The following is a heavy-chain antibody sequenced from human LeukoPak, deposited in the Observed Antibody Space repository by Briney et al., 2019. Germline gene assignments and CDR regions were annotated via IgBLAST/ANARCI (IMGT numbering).Heavy chain of an antibody. J-gene: IGHJ4*02. V-gene: IGHV3-23*01. CDR1: GFTFSSYA. CDR2: ISGSGGST. Sequence: GGSLRLSCAASGFTFSSYAMSWVRQAPGKGLEWVSAISGSGGSTYYADSVKGRFTISRDYSKNTLYLQMNSLRAEDTAVYYCANSNYYDYVWGSYRPIIPFDYWGQGTLVTVSS. CDR3: ANSNYYDYVWGSYRPIIPFDY. D-gene: IGHD3-16*02.